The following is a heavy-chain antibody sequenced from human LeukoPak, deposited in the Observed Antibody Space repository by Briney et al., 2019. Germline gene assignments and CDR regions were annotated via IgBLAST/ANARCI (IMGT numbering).Heavy chain of an antibody. Sequence: SETLSLTCTVSGGSISSSSYYWGWIRQPPGKGLEWIGSIYYSGSTYYNPSLKSRVTISVDTSKNQFSLKLSSVTAADTAVYYCARFPYYYGSGSYTQIDYWGQGTLVTVSS. CDR3: ARFPYYYGSGSYTQIDY. V-gene: IGHV4-39*01. CDR2: IYYSGST. J-gene: IGHJ4*02. D-gene: IGHD3-10*01. CDR1: GGSISSSSYY.